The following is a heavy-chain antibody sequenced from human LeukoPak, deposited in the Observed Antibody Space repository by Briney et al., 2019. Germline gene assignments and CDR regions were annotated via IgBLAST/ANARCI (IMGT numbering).Heavy chain of an antibody. CDR1: GGSFSGYY. CDR2: INHSGST. D-gene: IGHD4-17*01. Sequence: SETLSLTCAVYGGSFSGYYWSWIRQPPGKGLEWIGEINHSGSTNYNPSLKSRVTISVDTSKNQFSLKLSSVTAADTAVYYCAREGGPDYGDYVDAFDIWGQGTMVTVSS. V-gene: IGHV4-34*01. CDR3: AREGGPDYGDYVDAFDI. J-gene: IGHJ3*02.